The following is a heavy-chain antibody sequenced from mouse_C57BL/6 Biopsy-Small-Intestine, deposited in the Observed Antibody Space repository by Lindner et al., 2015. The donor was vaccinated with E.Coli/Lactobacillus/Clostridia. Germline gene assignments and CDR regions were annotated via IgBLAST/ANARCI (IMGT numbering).Heavy chain of an antibody. J-gene: IGHJ1*01. V-gene: IGHV1-72*01. CDR3: ARGPPLTRRSKDECYAHNFNGLDV. D-gene: IGHD6-1*01. CDR2: VSPNSGGT. Sequence: SVKVSCKASESAFSNTDIHWVRQATGQGLEWMGWVSPNSGGTVYAQKFQGRVTMTWNSSISTLFMELRSLRSDDTAVYYCARGPPLTRRSKDECYAHNFNGLDVWGQGSTVTVSS. CDR1: ESAFSNTD.